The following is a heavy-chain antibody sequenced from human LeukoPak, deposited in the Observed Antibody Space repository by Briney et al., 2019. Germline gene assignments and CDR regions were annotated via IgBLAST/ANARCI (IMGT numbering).Heavy chain of an antibody. D-gene: IGHD3-9*01. Sequence: GGSLRLSCVASGFTFSNYGMHWVRQAPGKGLEWVAFIEYDGTDTHFADSVRGRFTISRDNSEDTLYLQIITLRAEDTAVYYCARVIYFNMDVWGKGTTVTVSS. CDR1: GFTFSNYG. J-gene: IGHJ6*03. CDR3: ARVIYFNMDV. V-gene: IGHV3-30*02. CDR2: IEYDGTDT.